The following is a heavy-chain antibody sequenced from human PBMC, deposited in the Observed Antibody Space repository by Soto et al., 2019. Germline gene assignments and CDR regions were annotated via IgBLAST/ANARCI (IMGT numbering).Heavy chain of an antibody. CDR1: GFTFSSYG. CDR2: IWYDGSNK. D-gene: IGHD1-26*01. J-gene: IGHJ6*02. CDR3: ARDYGSYASYYYYGMDV. V-gene: IGHV3-33*01. Sequence: GGSLRLSCAASGFTFSSYGMHWVRQAPGKGLEWVAVIWYDGSNKYYADSVKGRFTISRDNSKNTLYLQMNSLRAEDTAVYYCARDYGSYASYYYYGMDVWGQGTTVTVSS.